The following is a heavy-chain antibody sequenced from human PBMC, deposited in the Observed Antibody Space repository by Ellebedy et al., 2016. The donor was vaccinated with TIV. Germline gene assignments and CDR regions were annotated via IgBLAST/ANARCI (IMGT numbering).Heavy chain of an antibody. CDR2: ISWNSGTI. V-gene: IGHV3-9*01. Sequence: SLKISCAASGFTFDDYAMHWVRHAPGKGLEWVSGISWNSGTIDYADSVKGRFTISRDNAKNCLYLQMNSLRAEDTALYYCSKGPTSMIMRGWFDPWGQGTLVTVSS. CDR3: SKGPTSMIMRGWFDP. J-gene: IGHJ5*02. D-gene: IGHD5-18*01. CDR1: GFTFDDYA.